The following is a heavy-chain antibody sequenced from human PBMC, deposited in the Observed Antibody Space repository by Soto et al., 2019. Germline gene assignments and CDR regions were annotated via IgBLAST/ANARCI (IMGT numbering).Heavy chain of an antibody. J-gene: IGHJ4*02. CDR1: GFTFGSCG. V-gene: IGHV3-23*01. CDR3: ATEGAKTTWNFDY. D-gene: IGHD1-1*01. CDR2: VSPHGANT. Sequence: GGSLRLSCVASGFTFGSCGMNWVRQAPGKGLEWVAGVSPHGANTYYADSVRGRFIISRDDSRNTVSLDMNSLRGDDSAVYYCATEGAKTTWNFDYWGQGTVVTVSS.